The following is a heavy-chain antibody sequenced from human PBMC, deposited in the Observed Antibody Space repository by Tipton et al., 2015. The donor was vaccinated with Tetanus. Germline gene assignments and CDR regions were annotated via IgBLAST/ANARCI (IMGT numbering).Heavy chain of an antibody. CDR1: GFTFSSYG. V-gene: IGHV3-33*01. J-gene: IGHJ4*02. CDR2: IWDDGSNK. D-gene: IGHD1-26*01. Sequence: SLRLSCAASGFTFSSYGMHWVRQAPGKGLEWVAVIWDDGSNKYYADSVKGRFTISRDNSKNTLYLQMNSLRAEDTAVYYCARGDGGSYYGPADYWGQGTLVTVSS. CDR3: ARGDGGSYYGPADY.